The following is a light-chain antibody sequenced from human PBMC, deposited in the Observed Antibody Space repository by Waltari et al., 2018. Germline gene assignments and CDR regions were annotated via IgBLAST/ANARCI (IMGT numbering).Light chain of an antibody. CDR3: QQHNNFPYS. J-gene: IGKJ2*03. CDR2: AAS. V-gene: IGKV1-27*01. Sequence: DIQMTQSPSSLSASVGDRVTITCRASQGISHYLAWYQQTPGKVPKLLIYAASTLQSGVPSRFRGSGSGTDFTLTISSLQPEDVATYYCQQHNNFPYSLGQGTRLEIK. CDR1: QGISHY.